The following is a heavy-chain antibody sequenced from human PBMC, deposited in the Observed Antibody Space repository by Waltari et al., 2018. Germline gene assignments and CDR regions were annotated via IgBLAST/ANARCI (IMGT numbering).Heavy chain of an antibody. CDR2: IYSGGST. Sequence: EVQLVETGGGLIQPGGSLRLSCAASGFTVSSTYMSWVRQAPGKGLEWVSVIYSGGSTYYADSVKGRFTISRDNSKNTLYLQMNSLRAEDTAVYYCARARLYPVYGAFDIWGQGTMVTVSS. CDR3: ARARLYPVYGAFDI. CDR1: GFTVSSTY. V-gene: IGHV3-53*02. D-gene: IGHD4-17*01. J-gene: IGHJ3*02.